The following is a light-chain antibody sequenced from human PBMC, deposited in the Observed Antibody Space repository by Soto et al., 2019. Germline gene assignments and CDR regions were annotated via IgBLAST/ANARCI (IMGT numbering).Light chain of an antibody. J-gene: IGLJ1*01. CDR2: DVS. V-gene: IGLV2-14*01. CDR1: SSDVGGYNY. CDR3: SSYTSSSTLV. Sequence: QSALTQPASVSGSPGQSITISCTGTSSDVGGYNYVSWYQQHPGKAPKLMIYDVSNRPPGVSNRFSGSKSGNTASLTISGLQAEDEADYYCSSYTSSSTLVFGPGTKLTVL.